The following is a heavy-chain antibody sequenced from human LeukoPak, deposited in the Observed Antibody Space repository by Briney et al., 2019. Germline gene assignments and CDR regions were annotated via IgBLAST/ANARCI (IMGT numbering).Heavy chain of an antibody. CDR1: GGSISSSSYY. CDR3: ARQSGYDQLFDY. CDR2: IYYSGST. J-gene: IGHJ5*01. D-gene: IGHD5-12*01. V-gene: IGHV4-39*01. Sequence: PSETLSLTCTVSGGSISSSSYYWGWIRQPPGGGLEWIGSIYYSGSTYYNPSLKSRVTISVDTSKNQYSLKLSSVTAADTAVYYCARQSGYDQLFDYWGHGTLVTVSS.